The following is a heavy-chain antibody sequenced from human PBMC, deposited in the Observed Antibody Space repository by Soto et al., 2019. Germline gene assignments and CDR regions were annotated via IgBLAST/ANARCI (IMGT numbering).Heavy chain of an antibody. CDR3: ARDAHPYSNYEPNWFDP. CDR2: ISSSSSYI. CDR1: GFTFSSYS. J-gene: IGHJ5*02. Sequence: ESGGGLVKPGGSLRLSCAASGFTFSSYSMNWVRQAPGKGLEWVSSISSSSSYIYYADSVKGRFTISRDNAKNSLYLQMNSLRAEDTAVYYYARDAHPYSNYEPNWFDPWGQGTLVTVSS. D-gene: IGHD4-4*01. V-gene: IGHV3-21*01.